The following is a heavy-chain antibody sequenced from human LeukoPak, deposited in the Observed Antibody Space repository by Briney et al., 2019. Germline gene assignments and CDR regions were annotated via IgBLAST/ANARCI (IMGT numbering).Heavy chain of an antibody. D-gene: IGHD2-2*01. Sequence: ASVKVSCKASGYTFTSYDINWVRQATGQGLEWMGWMNPNSGNTGYAQKFQGRVTITTDESTSTAYMELSSLRSEDTAVYYCTRGKDIVVLPAATPFDYWGQGTLVTVSS. V-gene: IGHV1-8*01. J-gene: IGHJ4*02. CDR1: GYTFTSYD. CDR3: TRGKDIVVLPAATPFDY. CDR2: MNPNSGNT.